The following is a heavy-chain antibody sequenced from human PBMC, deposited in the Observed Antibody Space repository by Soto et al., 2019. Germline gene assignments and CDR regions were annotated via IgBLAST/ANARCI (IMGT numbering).Heavy chain of an antibody. V-gene: IGHV4-59*11. J-gene: IGHJ6*02. CDR3: ARDGREASGIDV. Sequence: QVQLEESGPGLVKPSETLSLTCTVYGGSISSHYWSWVRQAPGKGLEWLGCTYYRGNTFYNPSLKSRGTISVDTSNNQFSLKLDSVTPADTAVYYYARDGREASGIDVWGQGTAVTVSS. D-gene: IGHD1-26*01. CDR1: GGSISSHY. CDR2: TYYRGNT.